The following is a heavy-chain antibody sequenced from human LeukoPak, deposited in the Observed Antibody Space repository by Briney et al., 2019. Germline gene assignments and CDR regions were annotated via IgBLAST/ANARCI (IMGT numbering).Heavy chain of an antibody. V-gene: IGHV1-2*02. Sequence: ASVKVSCKASGYTFTGYYMHWVRQAPGQGLEWLGWINPNSGGTNYAQKFQGRVTMTRDTSISTAYMELSRLRSDDTAVYYCARGYELAVAGTVGYWGQGTLVTVSS. J-gene: IGHJ4*02. CDR1: GYTFTGYY. CDR2: INPNSGGT. CDR3: ARGYELAVAGTVGY. D-gene: IGHD6-19*01.